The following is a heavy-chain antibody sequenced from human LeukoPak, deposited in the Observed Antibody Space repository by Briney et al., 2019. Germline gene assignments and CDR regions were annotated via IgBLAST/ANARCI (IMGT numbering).Heavy chain of an antibody. D-gene: IGHD1-14*01. V-gene: IGHV4-34*01. CDR1: GGSFSGYY. J-gene: IGHJ6*02. CDR2: INHSGST. Sequence: SETLSLTCAVYGGSFSGYYWSWIRQPPGKGLEWIGEINHSGSTNYNPSLKSRVTISVDTSKNQFSLKLSSVTAAGTAVYYCARSNHRYYYGMDVWGQGTTVTVSS. CDR3: ARSNHRYYYGMDV.